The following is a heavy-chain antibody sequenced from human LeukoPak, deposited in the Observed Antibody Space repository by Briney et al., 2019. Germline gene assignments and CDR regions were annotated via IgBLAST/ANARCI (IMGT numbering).Heavy chain of an antibody. J-gene: IGHJ6*02. Sequence: PSETLSLTCTVSGGSISSYYWSWIRQPPGKGLEWIGYIYYSGSTYYNPSLKSRVTISVDTSKNQFSLKLSSVTAADTAVYYCARVSYMVRDYGMDVWGQGTTVTVSS. V-gene: IGHV4-59*08. D-gene: IGHD3-10*01. CDR1: GGSISSYY. CDR2: IYYSGST. CDR3: ARVSYMVRDYGMDV.